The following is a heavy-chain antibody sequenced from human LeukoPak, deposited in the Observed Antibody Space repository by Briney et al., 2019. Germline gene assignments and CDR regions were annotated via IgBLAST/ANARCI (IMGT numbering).Heavy chain of an antibody. Sequence: PLETLSLTCTVSGGSISSYYWSWIRQPAGKGLEWIGRIYTSGSTNYNPSLKSRVTISVDTSKNQFSLKLTSVTAADTAVYYCTRGKVDWGQGTLVTVSS. CDR1: GGSISSYY. CDR2: IYTSGST. V-gene: IGHV4-4*07. J-gene: IGHJ4*02. CDR3: TRGKVD.